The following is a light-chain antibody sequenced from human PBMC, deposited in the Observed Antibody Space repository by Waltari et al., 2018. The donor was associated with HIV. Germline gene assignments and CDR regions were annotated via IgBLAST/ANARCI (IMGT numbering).Light chain of an antibody. CDR1: TSDVGRYNY. V-gene: IGLV2-8*01. CDR3: SSFGGNNPYLV. Sequence: QSALTQPPSASGSPGQSVIISCTGTTSDVGRYNYVSWYQPHPGRAPKLMIYEVNKRPPGVPDRFSGSKSGNTASLTVSGLQAEDEANYYCSSFGGNNPYLVFGGGTTLTVL. CDR2: EVN. J-gene: IGLJ3*02.